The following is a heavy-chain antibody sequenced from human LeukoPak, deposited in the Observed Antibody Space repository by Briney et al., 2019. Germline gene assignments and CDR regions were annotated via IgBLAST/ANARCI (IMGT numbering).Heavy chain of an antibody. CDR3: ASGERGYSYGPLDY. V-gene: IGHV4-59*08. CDR1: GGSIRSYY. J-gene: IGHJ4*02. Sequence: SETLSLTCTVSGGSIRSYYWSWIRQPPGKGLVWIGYIFYAGSTTYNPSLKSRVTLSIDTSKNQFSLMLNSVTAADTAVYYCASGERGYSYGPLDYWGQGTLVTVSS. CDR2: IFYAGST. D-gene: IGHD5-18*01.